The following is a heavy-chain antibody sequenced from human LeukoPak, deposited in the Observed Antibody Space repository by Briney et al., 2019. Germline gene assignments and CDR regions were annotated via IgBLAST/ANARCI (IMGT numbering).Heavy chain of an antibody. CDR3: AKWGCSGGSCYPFDY. D-gene: IGHD2-15*01. J-gene: IGHJ4*02. CDR1: GLTFNSYA. V-gene: IGHV3-23*01. Sequence: PGGSLRLSCAASGLTFNSYAMSWVRQAPGKGLEWVSAISGSSGRTYDADSVKGRFTISRDNSKNTLYLQMNSLRAEDTAVYYCAKWGCSGGSCYPFDYWGQGTLVTVSS. CDR2: ISGSSGRT.